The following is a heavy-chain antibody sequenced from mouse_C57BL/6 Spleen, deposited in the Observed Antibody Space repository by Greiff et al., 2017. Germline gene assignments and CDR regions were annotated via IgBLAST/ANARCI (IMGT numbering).Heavy chain of an antibody. D-gene: IGHD2-4*01. Sequence: QVQLQQPGAELVKPGASVKLSCKASGYTFTSYWMHWVKQRPGQGLEWIGMIHPNSGSTNYNEKFKSKATLTVDKSSSTAYMQLSSLTSEDSAVYYCGRRGDYPYFDYWGQGTTLTVSS. J-gene: IGHJ2*01. CDR2: IHPNSGST. CDR1: GYTFTSYW. CDR3: GRRGDYPYFDY. V-gene: IGHV1-64*01.